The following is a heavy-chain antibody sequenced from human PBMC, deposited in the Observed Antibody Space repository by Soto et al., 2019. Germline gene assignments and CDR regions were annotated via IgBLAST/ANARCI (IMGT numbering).Heavy chain of an antibody. Sequence: ASVKVSCKASGYTFTNFYMHWVRQAPGQGLQWMGIINPSGGSSIYAQKFQGRVTMTRDTSTSTVYMELSSLRSEDTAVYYCARAHSGSHPHFDYWGQGTLVTVSS. D-gene: IGHD1-26*01. CDR3: ARAHSGSHPHFDY. CDR1: GYTFTNFY. V-gene: IGHV1-46*03. CDR2: INPSGGSS. J-gene: IGHJ4*02.